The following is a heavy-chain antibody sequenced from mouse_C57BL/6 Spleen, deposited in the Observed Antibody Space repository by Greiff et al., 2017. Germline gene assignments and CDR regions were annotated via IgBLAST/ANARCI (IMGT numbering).Heavy chain of an antibody. CDR1: GFTFTDHT. Sequence: QVQMQQSDAELVKPGASVKISCKVSGFTFTDHTMHWMKQRPEQGLEWIGYIYPRDGSTKYNEKVKGKATLTADNSSNTAYMQLNSLTSEQSAVYFCAGRYYCSCYGWYLDVWGTGTMVTVSS. CDR2: IYPRDGST. CDR3: AGRYYCSCYGWYLDV. D-gene: IGHD1-1*01. J-gene: IGHJ1*03. V-gene: IGHV1-78*01.